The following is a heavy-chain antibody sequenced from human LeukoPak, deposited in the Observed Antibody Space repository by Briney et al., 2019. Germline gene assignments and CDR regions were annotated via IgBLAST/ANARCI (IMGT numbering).Heavy chain of an antibody. CDR2: INSDGSST. J-gene: IGHJ4*02. D-gene: IGHD3-9*01. Sequence: PGGSLRLSCAASGFTFSSYWMHWVRQAPGKGLVWVSRINSDGSSTSYADSVKGRFTISRDNAKNTLYLQMNSLRAEDTAVYYCASTPYDILTGYLNYWGQGTLVTVSS. CDR1: GFTFSSYW. V-gene: IGHV3-74*01. CDR3: ASTPYDILTGYLNY.